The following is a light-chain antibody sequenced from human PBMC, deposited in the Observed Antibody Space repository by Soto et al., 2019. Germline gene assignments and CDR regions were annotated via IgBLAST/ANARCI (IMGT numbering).Light chain of an antibody. J-gene: IGLJ1*01. CDR2: RNN. CDR3: AAWDDSLRGYV. V-gene: IGLV1-47*01. CDR1: TSNIGSNY. Sequence: QSVLTQPPSASGTPGQGVTISCSGSTSNIGSNYVYWYQQLPGTAPKLLIYRNNQRPSGVPDRFSGSKSGTSASLAISGLQSDHEADYYCAAWDDSLRGYVFGAGTKVTVL.